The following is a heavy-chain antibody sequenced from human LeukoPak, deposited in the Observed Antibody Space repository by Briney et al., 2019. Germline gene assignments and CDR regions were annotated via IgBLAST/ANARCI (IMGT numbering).Heavy chain of an antibody. J-gene: IGHJ6*03. CDR3: ARDGAAPDFYYYFMDV. CDR1: GFTFSSYE. V-gene: IGHV3-21*05. CDR2: ISSGTSYI. Sequence: GGSLRLSCAASGFTFSSYEMNWVRQAPGKGLEWVSYISSGTSYIYYADSVKGRFTISRDNAKNSLYLQMNSLRAEDTAVYYCARDGAAPDFYYYFMDVWGKGTTVTVSS. D-gene: IGHD6-6*01.